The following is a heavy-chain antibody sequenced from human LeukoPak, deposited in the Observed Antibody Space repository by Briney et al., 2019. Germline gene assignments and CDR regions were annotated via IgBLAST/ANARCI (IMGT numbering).Heavy chain of an antibody. J-gene: IGHJ4*02. D-gene: IGHD1-1*01. CDR3: TKGIATEDYRFIF. V-gene: IGHV3-30*02. CDR2: IQSDGGNQ. Sequence: GGSLRLSCAASMFPFRNYGMHWVRQAPGKGLEWVAFIQSDGGNQYYADSVKGRFTISRDNSKNTLYLQMNGLRPDDTAVYYCTKGIATEDYRFIFWGQGALVTVSS. CDR1: MFPFRNYG.